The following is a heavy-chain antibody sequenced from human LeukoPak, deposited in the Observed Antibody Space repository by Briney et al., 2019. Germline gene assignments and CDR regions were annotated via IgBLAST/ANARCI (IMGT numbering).Heavy chain of an antibody. CDR3: ARRLLNYYGMDV. V-gene: IGHV4-59*08. CDR2: IYYSGST. J-gene: IGHJ6*02. CDR1: GGSISSYY. Sequence: PSETLSLTCTVSGGSISSYYWSWIRQPPGKGLEWIGCIYYSGSTNYNPSLKSRVTISVDTSKNQFSLKLSSVTAADTAVYYCARRLLNYYGMDVWGQGTAVTVSS.